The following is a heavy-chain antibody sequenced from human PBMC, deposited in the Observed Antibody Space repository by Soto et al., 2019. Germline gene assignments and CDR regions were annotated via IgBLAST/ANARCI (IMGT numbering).Heavy chain of an antibody. D-gene: IGHD6-13*01. J-gene: IGHJ4*02. CDR1: NGSIRSTNW. CDR3: AGGLTADDY. CDR2: IYHSGRA. V-gene: IGHV4-4*02. Sequence: QVQLQESGPGLVKPSGTLSLTCAVSNGSIRSTNWWSWVRQAPEKGLEWIGEIYHSGRANYNPSLNSRATISVDWSKSQFSLKLNSVTAADTAVYYCAGGLTADDYWGQGILVTVSS.